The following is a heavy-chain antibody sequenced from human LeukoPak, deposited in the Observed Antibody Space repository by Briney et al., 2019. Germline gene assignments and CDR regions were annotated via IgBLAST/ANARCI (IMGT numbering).Heavy chain of an antibody. CDR3: AKDLAGSGSYSFDY. V-gene: IGHV3-23*01. J-gene: IGHJ4*02. Sequence: GGSLRLSCAASGFTFSSYAMSWVRQAPGKGLEWVSAMSGSGGSTYYADSVKDRFTISRDNSKNTLYLQVNSLRAEDTAVYYCAKDLAGSGSYSFDYWGQGTLVTVSS. D-gene: IGHD1-26*01. CDR2: MSGSGGST. CDR1: GFTFSSYA.